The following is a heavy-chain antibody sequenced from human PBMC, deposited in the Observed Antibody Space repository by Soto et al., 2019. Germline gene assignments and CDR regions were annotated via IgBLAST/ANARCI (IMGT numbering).Heavy chain of an antibody. D-gene: IGHD6-6*01. CDR3: ARDSPSIAARRDDNWFDP. J-gene: IGHJ5*02. Sequence: GGSLRLSCAASGFTFSSYGMHWVRQAPGKGLEWVAVIWYDGSNKYYADSVKGRFTISRDNSKNTLYLQMNSLRAEDTAVYYCARDSPSIAARRDDNWFDPWGQGTLVTVSS. CDR2: IWYDGSNK. V-gene: IGHV3-33*01. CDR1: GFTFSSYG.